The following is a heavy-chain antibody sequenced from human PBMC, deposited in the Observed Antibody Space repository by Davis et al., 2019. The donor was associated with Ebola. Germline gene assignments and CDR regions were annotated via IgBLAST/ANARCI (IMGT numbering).Heavy chain of an antibody. V-gene: IGHV1-18*01. CDR1: GYTFTSYG. CDR3: AREEHWGRYFDWFHKGNYYGMDV. D-gene: IGHD3-9*01. Sequence: ASVKVSCKASGYTFTSYGISWVRQAPGQGLEWMGWISTYNGNTNYAQKLQGRVTMTTDTSTSTAYMELRSLRSDDTAVYYCAREEHWGRYFDWFHKGNYYGMDVWGQGTTVTVSS. CDR2: ISTYNGNT. J-gene: IGHJ6*02.